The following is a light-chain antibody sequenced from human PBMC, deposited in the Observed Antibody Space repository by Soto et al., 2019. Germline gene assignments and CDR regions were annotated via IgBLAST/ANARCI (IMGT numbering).Light chain of an antibody. CDR3: SSHTRSSTHV. V-gene: IGLV2-14*01. CDR2: DVR. J-gene: IGLJ1*01. CDR1: SSDVGGYNY. Sequence: QSVLTQPASVSASPGHSITITCTGTSSDVGGYNYVSWYQQHPGKAPKLMIYDVRNRPSGVSDRFSGSKSGNTASLTISGLQAEDEAAYYCSSHTRSSTHVFGTGTKVNVL.